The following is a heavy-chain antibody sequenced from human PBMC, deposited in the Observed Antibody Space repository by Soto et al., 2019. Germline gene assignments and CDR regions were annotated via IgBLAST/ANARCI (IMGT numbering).Heavy chain of an antibody. CDR2: IYYSGST. V-gene: IGHV4-30-4*01. J-gene: IGHJ5*02. CDR1: GGSISSGDYY. D-gene: IGHD6-6*01. Sequence: PSETLSLTCTVSGGSISSGDYYWSWIRQPPGKGLEWIGYIYYSGSTYYNPSLKSRVTISVDTSKNQFSLKLSSVTAADTAVYYCARSAIASYNWFDPWVQGTLVTVSS. CDR3: ARSAIASYNWFDP.